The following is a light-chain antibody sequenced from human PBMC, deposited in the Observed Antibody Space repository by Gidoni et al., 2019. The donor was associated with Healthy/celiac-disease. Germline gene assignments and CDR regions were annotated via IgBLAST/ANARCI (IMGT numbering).Light chain of an antibody. Sequence: ELVLTQSPATLSLSPGERATLSCRASQSVSSYLAWYQQKPGQAPRLLTYDASNRATGIPARFSGSGSGTDFTLTISSLEPEDFAVYYCQQGSFGQGTRLEIK. V-gene: IGKV3-11*01. J-gene: IGKJ5*01. CDR2: DAS. CDR1: QSVSSY. CDR3: QQGS.